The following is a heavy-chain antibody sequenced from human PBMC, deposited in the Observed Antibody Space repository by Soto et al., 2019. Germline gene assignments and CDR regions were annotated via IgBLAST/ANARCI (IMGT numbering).Heavy chain of an antibody. CDR3: AGLPPDSAMVPYYYHFIDV. Sequence: GESLKISCKGSGYSFTSYWIGWVRQMPGKGLEWMGIIYPGDSDTRYSPSFQGQVTISADKSISTAYLQLSSLKASDTALYYCAGLPPDSAMVPYYYHFIDVWGQGTPVTVSS. CDR1: GYSFTSYW. J-gene: IGHJ6*03. CDR2: IYPGDSDT. V-gene: IGHV5-51*01. D-gene: IGHD5-18*01.